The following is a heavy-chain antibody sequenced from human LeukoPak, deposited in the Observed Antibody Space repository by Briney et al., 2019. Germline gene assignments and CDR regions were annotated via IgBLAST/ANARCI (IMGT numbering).Heavy chain of an antibody. CDR2: IYYSGST. CDR1: GYSISDGYH. Sequence: SETLSLTCAVSGYSISDGYHWGWIRQPPGKGLEWIGSIYYSGSTYYNPSLKSRVTISVDTSKNQFSLKLSSVTAADTAVYYCAIKRGYSFPAFDIWGQGTMVTVSS. D-gene: IGHD5-18*01. J-gene: IGHJ3*02. V-gene: IGHV4-38-2*01. CDR3: AIKRGYSFPAFDI.